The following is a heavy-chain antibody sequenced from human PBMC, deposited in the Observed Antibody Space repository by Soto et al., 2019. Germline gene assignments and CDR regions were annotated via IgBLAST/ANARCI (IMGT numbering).Heavy chain of an antibody. J-gene: IGHJ6*02. CDR3: TRSRRSILMVYGLGRMDV. CDR1: GFTVGSDA. CDR2: ISGSGDGT. D-gene: IGHD2-8*01. Sequence: PWGSLRLSCAASGFTVGSDARSWVRQAPGKGLEWVSSISGSGDGTYYGESVKGRFTISRDSSSSTLYLQMATLTGTDTAVYFCTRSRRSILMVYGLGRMDVWGQGTTVTVSS. V-gene: IGHV3-23*01.